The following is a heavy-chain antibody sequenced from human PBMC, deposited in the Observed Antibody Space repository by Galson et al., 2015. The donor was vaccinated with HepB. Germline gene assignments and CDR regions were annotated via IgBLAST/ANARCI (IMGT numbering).Heavy chain of an antibody. CDR3: ARDQGRLVPIGPALGYGMDV. Sequence: SVKVSCKASGGTFSSYAISWVRQAPGQGLEWMGGIIPILGIANYAQKFQGRVTITADKSTSTAYMELSSLRSEDTAVYYCARDQGRLVPIGPALGYGMDVWGQGTTVTVSS. V-gene: IGHV1-69*10. J-gene: IGHJ6*02. D-gene: IGHD4/OR15-4a*01. CDR2: IIPILGIA. CDR1: GGTFSSYA.